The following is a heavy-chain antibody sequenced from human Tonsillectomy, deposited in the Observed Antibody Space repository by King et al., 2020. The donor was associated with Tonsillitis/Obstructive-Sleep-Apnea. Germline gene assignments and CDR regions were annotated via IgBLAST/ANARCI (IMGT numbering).Heavy chain of an antibody. CDR2: IRSKAYGGTT. CDR3: TRDPFYDTSATYFDY. D-gene: IGHD3-22*01. J-gene: IGHJ4*02. V-gene: IGHV3-49*04. Sequence: VQLVESGGGLVQPGRSLRLYCTASGFTFGDYAMSWVRQAPGKGLEWVGSIRSKAYGGTTEYAASVKGRFTISRDDSKSIAYLQMNSLKTEDTAMYYCTRDPFYDTSATYFDYWGQGTLVTVSS. CDR1: GFTFGDYA.